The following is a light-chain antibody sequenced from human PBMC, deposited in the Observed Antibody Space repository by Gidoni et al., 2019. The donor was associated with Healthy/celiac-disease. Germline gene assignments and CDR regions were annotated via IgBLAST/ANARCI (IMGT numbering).Light chain of an antibody. CDR2: GAS. V-gene: IGKV3-20*01. CDR1: PSVSSSY. Sequence: EIVLTQSPGTLSLSPGERATLSCRASPSVSSSYLAWYQQKPGQAPRLLIYGASSRATGIPDRCSGSGSGTDFTLTISRLEPEDFAVYYCQQYGSSSCSFGQXTKLEIK. J-gene: IGKJ2*04. CDR3: QQYGSSSCS.